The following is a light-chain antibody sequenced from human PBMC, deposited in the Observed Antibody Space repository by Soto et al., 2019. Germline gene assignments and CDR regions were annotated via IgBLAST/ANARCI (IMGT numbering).Light chain of an antibody. V-gene: IGKV1-33*01. CDR1: QDISNR. J-gene: IGKJ2*01. CDR3: QHCFTVPYT. CDR2: DAS. Sequence: DIQMTQSPSSLSASVGDRITITCQASQDISNRLNWYHQKPGKAPNLLIYDASNLAAGVPSGFSGSGSGTDFTLTISSLQPEDIGTYYCQHCFTVPYTFGQGTKVDIK.